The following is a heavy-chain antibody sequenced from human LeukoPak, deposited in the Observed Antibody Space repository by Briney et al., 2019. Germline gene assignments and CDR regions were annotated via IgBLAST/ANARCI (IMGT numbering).Heavy chain of an antibody. Sequence: ASVKVSCKASGYTFTGYYMHWVRQAPGQGLEWMGWMNPYSGGTNYAQKFRGRVTMTRDTSISTAYMELRRLSSDDTAIYYCARPYCNGGSCHDYFDYWGQGTLVSVSS. CDR1: GYTFTGYY. CDR2: MNPYSGGT. CDR3: ARPYCNGGSCHDYFDY. J-gene: IGHJ4*02. V-gene: IGHV1-2*02. D-gene: IGHD2-15*01.